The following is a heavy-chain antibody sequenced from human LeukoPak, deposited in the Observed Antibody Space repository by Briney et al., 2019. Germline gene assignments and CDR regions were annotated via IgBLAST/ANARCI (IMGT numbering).Heavy chain of an antibody. CDR1: GFTFSSYS. CDR3: ARAFYGSGSLDY. J-gene: IGHJ4*02. D-gene: IGHD3-10*01. CDR2: ISSSSSYI. V-gene: IGHV3-21*01. Sequence: GGSLRLSCAAPGFTFSSYSMNWVRQAPGKGLEWVSSISSSSSYIYYADSVKGRLTISRDNAKNSLYLQMNSLRAEDTAVYYCARAFYGSGSLDYWGQGTLVTVSS.